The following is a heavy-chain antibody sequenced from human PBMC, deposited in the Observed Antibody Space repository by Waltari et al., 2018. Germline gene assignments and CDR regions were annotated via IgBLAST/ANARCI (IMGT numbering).Heavy chain of an antibody. D-gene: IGHD3-10*01. Sequence: QVQLVQSGAEVKKPGSSVKVSCKASGGTFSSYTISWVRQAPGQGLEWMGRIFPILGIANYAQKFQGRVTITADKSTSTAYMELSSLRSEDTAVYYCARGKENYYGSGSYGWFDPWGQGTLVTVSS. V-gene: IGHV1-69*02. CDR1: GGTFSSYT. J-gene: IGHJ5*02. CDR3: ARGKENYYGSGSYGWFDP. CDR2: IFPILGIA.